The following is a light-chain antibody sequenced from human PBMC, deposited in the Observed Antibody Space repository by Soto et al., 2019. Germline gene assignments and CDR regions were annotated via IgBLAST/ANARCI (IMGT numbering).Light chain of an antibody. Sequence: TQSPATLSVSPGEGATLSCRASQSVNLYLAWYQQKPGQAPRVIIYGVSTRATGVPGRFSGSGSGTEFTLTISTLQSEDFAVYYCQQYNNWPITFGQGTRPEIK. J-gene: IGKJ5*01. V-gene: IGKV3-15*01. CDR1: QSVNLY. CDR2: GVS. CDR3: QQYNNWPIT.